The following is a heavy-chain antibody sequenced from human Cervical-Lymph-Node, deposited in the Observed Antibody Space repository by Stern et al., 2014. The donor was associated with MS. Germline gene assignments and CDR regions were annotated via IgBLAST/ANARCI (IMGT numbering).Heavy chain of an antibody. D-gene: IGHD3/OR15-3a*01. CDR3: AREGPRTGTLVY. Sequence: VQLGESGPGLVKPSQTLSLTCTVSGGSISSGDYYWSWIRQPPGKGLEWIGYIYCSGSTYYNPSLKSRVTISVDTSKNQFSLKLSSVTAADTAVYYCAREGPRTGTLVYWGQGTLVTVSS. J-gene: IGHJ4*02. CDR1: GGSISSGDYY. CDR2: IYCSGST. V-gene: IGHV4-30-4*01.